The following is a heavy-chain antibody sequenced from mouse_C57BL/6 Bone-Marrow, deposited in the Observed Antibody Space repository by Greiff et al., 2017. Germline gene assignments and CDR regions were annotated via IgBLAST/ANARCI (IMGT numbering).Heavy chain of an antibody. CDR2: INPGSGGT. D-gene: IGHD1-1*01. V-gene: IGHV1-54*01. CDR1: GYAFTNYL. Sequence: QVQLQQSGAELVRPGTSVTVSCKASGYAFTNYLIEWVKQRPGQGLEWIGVINPGSGGTNYNEKFKGKATLTADKSSSTAYMQLSSLTSEDSAVYFCARSGAITTVVATFDYWGQGTTLTVSS. CDR3: ARSGAITTVVATFDY. J-gene: IGHJ2*01.